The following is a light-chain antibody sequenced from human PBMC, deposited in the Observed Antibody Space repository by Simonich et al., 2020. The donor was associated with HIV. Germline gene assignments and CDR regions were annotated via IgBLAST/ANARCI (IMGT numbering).Light chain of an antibody. CDR3: QQYYSTPRT. CDR2: WAS. Sequence: DIVMTQSPDSLAVSLGERATINCKSSQSVLYNSNNKNYIAWYQQKPGQPPKLLIYWASTRESGVPDRFSGSGSGTDFTLTISSLQAEDVAVYYCQQYYSTPRTFGPGTKVDIK. J-gene: IGKJ3*01. CDR1: QSVLYNSNNKNY. V-gene: IGKV4-1*01.